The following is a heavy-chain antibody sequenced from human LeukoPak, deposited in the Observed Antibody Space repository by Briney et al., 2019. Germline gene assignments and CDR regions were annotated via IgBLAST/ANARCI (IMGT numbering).Heavy chain of an antibody. V-gene: IGHV3-30*04. CDR3: ARAKEGNYGFPSIYYYYYYMDV. CDR2: ISFHGTDS. D-gene: IGHD1-7*01. J-gene: IGHJ6*03. CDR1: GFTFISYA. Sequence: GRSLRLSCAASGFTFISYAIHWVRQAPGKGLEWVAVISFHGTDSFYADSVKGRFTISRDNAKNSLYLQMNSLRAEDTAVYYCARAKEGNYGFPSIYYYYYYMDVWGKGTTVTVSS.